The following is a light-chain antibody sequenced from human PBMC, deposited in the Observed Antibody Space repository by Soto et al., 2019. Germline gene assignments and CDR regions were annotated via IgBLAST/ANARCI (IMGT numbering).Light chain of an antibody. Sequence: QXALTQPASVSGSPGQSIXISCTXTITDIGTYNHVSWYQQHPGKAPQLIIYEVTNRLSGLSNRFSASKSGNTASLTISGXXXXXXXDXYXXSFTTIHTLVFGTGTKLTVL. CDR3: XSFTTIHTLV. CDR1: ITDIGTYNH. J-gene: IGLJ1*01. V-gene: IGLV2-14*01. CDR2: EVT.